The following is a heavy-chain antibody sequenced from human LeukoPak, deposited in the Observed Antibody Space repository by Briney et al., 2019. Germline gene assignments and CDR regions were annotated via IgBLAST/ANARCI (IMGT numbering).Heavy chain of an antibody. D-gene: IGHD3-22*01. CDR1: GGSISSGGYY. Sequence: SETLSLTCTVSGGSISSGGYYWSWIRQHPGKGLEWIGYIYYSGCTYYNPSLKSRVTISVDTSKNQFSLKLSSVPAADTAVYYCARAHYYDSSGYYNWFDPWGQGTLVTVSS. J-gene: IGHJ5*02. CDR2: IYYSGCT. V-gene: IGHV4-31*03. CDR3: ARAHYYDSSGYYNWFDP.